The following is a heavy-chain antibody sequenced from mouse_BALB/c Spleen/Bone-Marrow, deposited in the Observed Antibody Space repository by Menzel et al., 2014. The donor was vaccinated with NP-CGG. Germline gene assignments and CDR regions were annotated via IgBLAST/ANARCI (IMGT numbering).Heavy chain of an antibody. V-gene: IGHV14-1*02. CDR3: VAYYRYEYYFDY. CDR2: IDPENGNT. CDR1: GSNIKDYY. J-gene: IGHJ2*01. D-gene: IGHD2-14*01. Sequence: VQLQQFGAELVRPGALVKLSCKASGSNIKDYYMHWVKQRPEQGLEWIGWIDPENGNTIYDPKFQGKASITADTSSNTAYLQLSSLTSEDTAVYYCVAYYRYEYYFDYWGQGTTLTVSS.